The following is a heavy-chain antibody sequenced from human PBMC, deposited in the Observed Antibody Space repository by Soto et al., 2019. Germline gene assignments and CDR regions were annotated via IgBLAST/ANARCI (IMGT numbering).Heavy chain of an antibody. V-gene: IGHV4-61*01. D-gene: IGHD1-26*01. CDR3: ARAFFSGSYGFDY. J-gene: IGHJ4*02. CDR1: GGSVSIGSYY. Sequence: TETLSLTCTVSGGSVSIGSYYWSCIRQPPGKGLEWIGYIYYSGSTNYNPSLKSRVTISVDTSKNQFSLKLSSVTAADTAVYYCARAFFSGSYGFDYWGQGTLVTVSS. CDR2: IYYSGST.